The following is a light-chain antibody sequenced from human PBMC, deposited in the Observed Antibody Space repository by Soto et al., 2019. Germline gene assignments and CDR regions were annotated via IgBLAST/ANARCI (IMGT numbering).Light chain of an antibody. J-gene: IGKJ2*01. CDR3: QQYNRWPHT. CDR1: ESVSSN. V-gene: IGKV3-15*01. CDR2: DAS. Sequence: EIVMTQSPATLSVSPGERATLSCRASESVSSNLAWYQQKPGQAPSLLIYDASTRATAIPARFSGSGSGTEFTLTISSLQSEDFAVYPCQQYNRWPHTFGQGTKLEIK.